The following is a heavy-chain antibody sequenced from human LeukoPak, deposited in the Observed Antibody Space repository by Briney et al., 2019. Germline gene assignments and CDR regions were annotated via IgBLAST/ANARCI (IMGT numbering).Heavy chain of an antibody. J-gene: IGHJ6*04. CDR2: IWYDGSNK. D-gene: IGHD3-10*01. CDR3: ARDRRYYYGSGSYPGNYGMDV. CDR1: GFTFSSYG. V-gene: IGHV3-33*01. Sequence: GGSLRLSCAASGFTFSSYGMHWVRQAPGKGLEWVAVIWYDGSNKYYADSVKGRFTISRDNSKNTLYLQMDSLRAEDTAVYYCARDRRYYYGSGSYPGNYGMDVWGKGTTVTVSS.